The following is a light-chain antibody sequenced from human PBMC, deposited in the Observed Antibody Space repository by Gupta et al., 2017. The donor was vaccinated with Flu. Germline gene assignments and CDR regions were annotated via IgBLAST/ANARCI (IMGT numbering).Light chain of an antibody. J-gene: IGKJ4*01. CDR1: QSVNSY. CDR3: QQRSNWRVT. V-gene: IGKV3-11*01. CDR2: DAS. Sequence: EIVFTQSPATLSLSPGERATLSCRASQSVNSYLAWYQQKPGQAPRLLIYDASNRATGIPARFSGSGSGTEFTLTISSLEPEDFAVYYCQQRSNWRVTFGGGTKVEIK.